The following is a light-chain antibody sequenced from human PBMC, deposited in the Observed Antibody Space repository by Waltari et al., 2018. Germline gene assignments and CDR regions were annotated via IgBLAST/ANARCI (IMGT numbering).Light chain of an antibody. CDR2: NKPDSTF. J-gene: IGLJ3*02. CDR1: SDINVRLYN. V-gene: IGLV5-45*01. CDR3: MILYNNAVV. Sequence: QAVLTQPASLSASPGASASLTCTLRSDINVRLYNIYWYQQRPGSPPQFLLKNKPDSTFQLGSGVPSRFSASKDTSANAFILLISGIQSEDEADYYCMILYNNAVVFGGGTNLTVL.